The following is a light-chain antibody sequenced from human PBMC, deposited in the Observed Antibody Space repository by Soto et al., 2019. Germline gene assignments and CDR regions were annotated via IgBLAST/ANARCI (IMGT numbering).Light chain of an antibody. J-gene: IGLJ2*01. Sequence: QSALTQPASVSGSPGQSITISCTGTSSDVGGYNYVSWYQQHPGKAPQLMIYDVNNRPSGVSDRFSGSKSGNTASLTISGLQAEDEADYYCSSYTSSSTLVFGGGTKLIVL. CDR3: SSYTSSSTLV. V-gene: IGLV2-14*01. CDR1: SSDVGGYNY. CDR2: DVN.